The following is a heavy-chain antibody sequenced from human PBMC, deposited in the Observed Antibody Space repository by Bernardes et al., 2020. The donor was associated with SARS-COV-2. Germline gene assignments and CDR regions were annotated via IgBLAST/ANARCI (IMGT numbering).Heavy chain of an antibody. Sequence: SETLSLTCAVHGGSLSGYYLAWIRQTPGKGLEWIGEINHFGNANYNPSLKSRVSTSLDTSKNQFSLKMTSVTAADTAVYYCARVGDGNFAEKPPTIRRPFLYYGMDVWGQGTTVTVSS. CDR1: GGSLSGYY. D-gene: IGHD2-21*01. V-gene: IGHV4-34*01. CDR2: INHFGNA. J-gene: IGHJ6*02. CDR3: ARVGDGNFAEKPPTIRRPFLYYGMDV.